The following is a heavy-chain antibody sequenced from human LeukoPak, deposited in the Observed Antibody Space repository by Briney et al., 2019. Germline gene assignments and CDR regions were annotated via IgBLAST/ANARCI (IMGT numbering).Heavy chain of an antibody. J-gene: IGHJ3*02. Sequence: SETLSLTCTVSGGSISSSSYYWGWIRQPPGKGLEWIGSIYYSGSTYYNPSLRSRVTISVDTSKNQFSLRLSSVTAADTAVYYCARQTHAFDIWGQGTMVTVSS. V-gene: IGHV4-39*07. CDR2: IYYSGST. CDR3: ARQTHAFDI. CDR1: GGSISSSSYY.